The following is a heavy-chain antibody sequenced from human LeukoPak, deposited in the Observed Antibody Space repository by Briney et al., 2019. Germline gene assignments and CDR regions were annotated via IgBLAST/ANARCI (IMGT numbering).Heavy chain of an antibody. Sequence: SETLSLTCTVSGGPIRRYYWRWIRRPPGKGLEWIGYIHYSWSTNYNPSLKRRVTISVDMSKNQLSLKMSSVTGADTGVYYCARAGVTAAYYFDYWGRGSLVSVSS. J-gene: IGHJ4*02. CDR1: GGPIRRYY. D-gene: IGHD3-10*01. V-gene: IGHV4-59*01. CDR2: IHYSWST. CDR3: ARAGVTAAYYFDY.